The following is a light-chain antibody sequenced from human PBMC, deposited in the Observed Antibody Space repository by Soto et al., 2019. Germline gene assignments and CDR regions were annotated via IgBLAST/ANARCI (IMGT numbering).Light chain of an antibody. Sequence: EMVLTQSPATLSSSPGERATLSCRASQSISRYLAWYQQKPGQAPRLLIYDASNRATGIPARFSGSGSGTDFTLTISSLEPEDFAVYYCQQRSNWPWTFGQGTKVEIK. CDR1: QSISRY. CDR3: QQRSNWPWT. CDR2: DAS. J-gene: IGKJ1*01. V-gene: IGKV3-11*01.